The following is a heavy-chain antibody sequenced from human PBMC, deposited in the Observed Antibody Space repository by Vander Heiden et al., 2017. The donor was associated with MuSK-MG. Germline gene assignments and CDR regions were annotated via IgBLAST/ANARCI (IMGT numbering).Heavy chain of an antibody. V-gene: IGHV3-23*01. CDR3: AKEVNSSGWYVVDY. Sequence: EVQLLESGGGLVQPGGSLRLSCAASGFTFSSYAMSWVRQAHGKGLEWVSALRGSGGSTYYVDSGKGRFTNYRDNSKNTLYLQMNSMRAEDTAVYYYAKEVNSSGWYVVDYWGQGTLVTVSS. J-gene: IGHJ4*02. CDR1: GFTFSSYA. D-gene: IGHD6-19*01. CDR2: LRGSGGST.